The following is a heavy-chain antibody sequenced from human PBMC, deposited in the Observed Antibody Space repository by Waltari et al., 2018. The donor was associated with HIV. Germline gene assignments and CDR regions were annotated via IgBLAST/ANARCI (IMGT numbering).Heavy chain of an antibody. CDR2: ISDNRATT. D-gene: IGHD2-8*02. J-gene: IGHJ6*02. V-gene: IGHV3-23*01. CDR1: VYSFHSHA. CDR3: AKDRGTGDPEPAYDMDV. Sequence: EVQLLEPGGGQVEHGRSLTLPCATSVYSFHSHAITWLRQAPGRGLQWVSTISDNRATTFYAESVQGRFTISRDNSKNTLYLHMNTLRVEDTAVFYCAKDRGTGDPEPAYDMDVRGQGTTVTVSS.